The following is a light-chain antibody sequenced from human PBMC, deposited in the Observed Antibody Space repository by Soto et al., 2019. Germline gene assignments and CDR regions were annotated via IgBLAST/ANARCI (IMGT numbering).Light chain of an antibody. CDR3: QQYNNWGLS. J-gene: IGKJ4*01. CDR2: GSS. Sequence: IVLTQSPATLSVSPGERVTLSCRASENVGTNLAWYQQRPGQPPRLLIYGSSTRATGISATFRGSGSRTEFTLTISSPQSEDSAVYYCQQYNNWGLSFGGGTRVEIK. CDR1: ENVGTN. V-gene: IGKV3D-15*01.